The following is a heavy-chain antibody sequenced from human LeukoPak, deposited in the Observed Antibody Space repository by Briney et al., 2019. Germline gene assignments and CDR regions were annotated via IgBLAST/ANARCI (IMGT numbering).Heavy chain of an antibody. CDR3: AKDWGSGGWYNYFDP. CDR2: IAYHGNTE. D-gene: IGHD6-19*01. CDR1: GFTFSSYG. Sequence: PGGSLRLSCAASGFTFSSYGMYWVRQAPGKGPEWVAMIAYHGNTEYYGDSVKGRFTISRDNSKNTLYLQMDSLRAEDTAVYHCAKDWGSGGWYNYFDPWGQGTLVTVSS. J-gene: IGHJ5*02. V-gene: IGHV3-30*02.